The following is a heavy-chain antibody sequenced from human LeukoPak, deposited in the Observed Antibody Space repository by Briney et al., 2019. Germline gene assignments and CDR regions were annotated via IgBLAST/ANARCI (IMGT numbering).Heavy chain of an antibody. J-gene: IGHJ5*02. Sequence: GGSLRLSCAVSGFTVSSNYINWVCQAPGKGLEWVSVIYSGGTTYYADSVKGRFTISRDNSKNTVHLQMNSLRAEDAAVYYCTRDQSVGTTTGWFDPWGQGTLVTVSS. CDR1: GFTVSSNY. V-gene: IGHV3-53*01. D-gene: IGHD1-26*01. CDR3: TRDQSVGTTTGWFDP. CDR2: IYSGGTT.